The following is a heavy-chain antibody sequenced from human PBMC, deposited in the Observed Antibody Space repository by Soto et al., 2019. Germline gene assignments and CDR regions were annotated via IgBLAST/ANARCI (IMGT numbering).Heavy chain of an antibody. CDR3: ARDLAAVPRAFDY. J-gene: IGHJ4*02. Sequence: SETLSLTCTVSGGSISSSSYYWGWIRQPPGKGLEWIASIYYSGSTYYNPSLKSRVTISVDTSKTQFSLNLRSVTAADTAVYYCARDLAAVPRAFDYWGRGTLVTVSS. CDR1: GGSISSSSYY. V-gene: IGHV4-39*07. D-gene: IGHD6-13*01. CDR2: IYYSGST.